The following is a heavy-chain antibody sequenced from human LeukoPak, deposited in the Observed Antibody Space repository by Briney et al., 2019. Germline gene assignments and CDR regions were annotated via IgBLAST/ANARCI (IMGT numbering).Heavy chain of an antibody. CDR3: ASGSSGYDP. J-gene: IGHJ5*02. Sequence: PSETLSLTCTVSGGSISNYYWNWIRQPAGKGLEWIGRIYSSGTTIYNPSLKSRVTMSVDTSKNQFSLQLSSVTAADTAVYFCASGSSGYDPWGQGTLVTVSS. V-gene: IGHV4-4*07. CDR2: IYSSGTT. CDR1: GGSISNYY. D-gene: IGHD5-12*01.